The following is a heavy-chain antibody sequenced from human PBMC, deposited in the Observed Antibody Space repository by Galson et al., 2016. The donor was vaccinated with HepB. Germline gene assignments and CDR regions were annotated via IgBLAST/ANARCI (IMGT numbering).Heavy chain of an antibody. CDR2: IWHDGSNK. CDR1: GFSFNSYG. CDR3: AKDPSSGWYKYYHGMDV. D-gene: IGHD6-19*01. Sequence: SLRLSCAASGFSFNSYGMHWVRQAPDKGLEWVAFIWHDGSNKYYADSVKGRFAISRDNSKNTLYLQMNSLRAADTAVYHCAKDPSSGWYKYYHGMDVWGQGTTVTVSS. J-gene: IGHJ6*02. V-gene: IGHV3-33*06.